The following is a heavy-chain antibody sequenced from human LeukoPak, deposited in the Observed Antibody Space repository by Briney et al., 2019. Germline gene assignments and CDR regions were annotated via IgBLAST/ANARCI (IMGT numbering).Heavy chain of an antibody. CDR2: ISGYNGDT. D-gene: IGHD3-22*01. Sequence: ASVKVSCKAANYRFTSYVISWVRQAPGQGLEWMGRISGYNGDTIYAQKFQGRLTMTTDTSTSTAYMELRSLRSDDTAVYYCATDRTDHLLSLYYMDVWGEGTVVTVSS. CDR3: ATDRTDHLLSLYYMDV. J-gene: IGHJ6*03. CDR1: NYRFTSYV. V-gene: IGHV1-18*01.